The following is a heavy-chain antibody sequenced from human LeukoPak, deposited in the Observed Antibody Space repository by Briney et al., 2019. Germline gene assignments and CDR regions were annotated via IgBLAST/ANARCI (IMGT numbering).Heavy chain of an antibody. CDR1: GGTFSSYA. Sequence: ASVKVSCKASGGTFSSYAISWVRQAPGQGREWMGRIIPILGIANYAQKFQGRVTITADKSTSTAYMELSSLRSEDTAVYYCARIWFGVYGMDVWGQGTTVTVSS. D-gene: IGHD3-10*01. V-gene: IGHV1-69*04. CDR3: ARIWFGVYGMDV. CDR2: IIPILGIA. J-gene: IGHJ6*02.